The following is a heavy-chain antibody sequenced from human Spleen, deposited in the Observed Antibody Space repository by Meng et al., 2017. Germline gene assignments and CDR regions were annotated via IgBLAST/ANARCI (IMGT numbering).Heavy chain of an antibody. Sequence: QVRLQQRGAGLLKPSETRSLTCVVSCGSFSDYYLSWIRQPPGKGLEWIGEINHSGSTNYNPSLESRATISVDTSQNNLSLKLSSVTAADSAVYYCARGPTTMAHDFDYWGQGTLVTVSS. CDR1: CGSFSDYY. V-gene: IGHV4-34*01. D-gene: IGHD4-11*01. CDR3: ARGPTTMAHDFDY. J-gene: IGHJ4*02. CDR2: INHSGST.